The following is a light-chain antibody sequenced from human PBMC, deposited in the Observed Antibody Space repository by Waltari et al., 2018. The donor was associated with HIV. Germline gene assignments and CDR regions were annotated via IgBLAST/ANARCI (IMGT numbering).Light chain of an antibody. V-gene: IGLV3-1*01. Sequence: SYELPQPPSVSVSPGQTASITCSGGKSGEKSPCWYQQKPGQPPVLVIYQDSKRPSGIPERFSGSNSGNTATLTISGTQAMDEADYYCQAWDSSTATFGGGTKLTVL. CDR3: QAWDSSTAT. CDR1: KSGEKS. J-gene: IGLJ3*02. CDR2: QDS.